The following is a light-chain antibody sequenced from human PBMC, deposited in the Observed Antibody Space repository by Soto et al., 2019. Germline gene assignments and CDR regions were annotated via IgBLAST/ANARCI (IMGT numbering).Light chain of an antibody. CDR3: QQYHNWYT. Sequence: EIVMTQSPATLSVSPGERATLSCRASQTVSSNLAWYQQRPGQAPRLLIYGASARATGIPARFSGSGSGTEFTLTISSLQSEDFAVYYCQQYHNWYTFGQGTTLEIK. V-gene: IGKV3-15*01. CDR1: QTVSSN. CDR2: GAS. J-gene: IGKJ2*01.